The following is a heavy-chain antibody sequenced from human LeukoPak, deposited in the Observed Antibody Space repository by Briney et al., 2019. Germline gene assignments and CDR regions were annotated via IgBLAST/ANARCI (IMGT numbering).Heavy chain of an antibody. J-gene: IGHJ4*02. D-gene: IGHD4-23*01. CDR3: AKGSATTVVTIDY. CDR1: GFTFSSYG. CDR2: ISSDGSDI. Sequence: GGSLRLSCAASGFTFSSYGMHWVRQAPGKWLECVPAISSDGSDIYYADSVKGRFTISRDNSKNTMYLQMNSLRDEDTAVYYCAKGSATTVVTIDYWGQGTLVTVSS. V-gene: IGHV3-30*18.